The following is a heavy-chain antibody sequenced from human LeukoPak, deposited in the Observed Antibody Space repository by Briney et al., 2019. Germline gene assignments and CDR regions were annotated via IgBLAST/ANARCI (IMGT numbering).Heavy chain of an antibody. CDR1: GFTFSSYW. J-gene: IGHJ3*01. CDR3: ARDFRATGSLDV. CDR2: LRQDGRDQ. Sequence: GGSLRLSCVDSGFTFSSYWRNWVRKAPGRGLEGLANLRQDGRDQYYADSVRGGFTISRDKAKSSPYLQMISLTVEDRAVFFWARDFRATGSLDVWGQGTVVTVSS. V-gene: IGHV3-7*01.